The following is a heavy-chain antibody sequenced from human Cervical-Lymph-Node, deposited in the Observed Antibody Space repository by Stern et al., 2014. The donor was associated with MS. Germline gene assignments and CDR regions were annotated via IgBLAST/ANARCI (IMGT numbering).Heavy chain of an antibody. D-gene: IGHD5-18*01. Sequence: EVQLEESGGGLVQPGGSLRLSCAASGFTVSSNYMSWVRQAPGKGLEWVSVIYSGGSTYYADSVKGRFTISRDNSKNTLYLQMNSLRAEDTAVYYCARSGYSYGYPVDVWGQGTTVTVSS. CDR3: ARSGYSYGYPVDV. CDR2: IYSGGST. CDR1: GFTVSSNY. J-gene: IGHJ6*02. V-gene: IGHV3-66*01.